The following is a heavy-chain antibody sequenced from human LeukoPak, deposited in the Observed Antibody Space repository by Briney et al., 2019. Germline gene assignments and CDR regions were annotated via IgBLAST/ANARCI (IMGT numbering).Heavy chain of an antibody. J-gene: IGHJ5*02. Sequence: ASVKVSCKASGYTFTSYGISWVRQAPGQGLEWMGWISAYNGNTNYAQKLQGRVTMTTDTSTSTAYMEMRSLRSADKAVYYCARDFKESNWNEGHWFDPWGQGTLLTVSS. V-gene: IGHV1-18*01. CDR1: GYTFTSYG. CDR2: ISAYNGNT. D-gene: IGHD1-20*01. CDR3: ARDFKESNWNEGHWFDP.